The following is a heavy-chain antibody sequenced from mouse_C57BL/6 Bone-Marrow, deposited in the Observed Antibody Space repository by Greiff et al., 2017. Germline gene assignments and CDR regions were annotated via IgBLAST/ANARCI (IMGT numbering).Heavy chain of an antibody. V-gene: IGHV1-15*01. CDR3: TGVAY. CDR1: GYTFTDYE. J-gene: IGHJ3*01. Sequence: VQRVESGAELVRPGASVTLSCKASGYTFTDYEMHWVKQTPVHGLEWIGAIDPETGGTAYNQKFKGKAILTADKSSSTAYMELRSLTSEDSAVYYCTGVAYWGQGTLVTVSA. CDR2: IDPETGGT.